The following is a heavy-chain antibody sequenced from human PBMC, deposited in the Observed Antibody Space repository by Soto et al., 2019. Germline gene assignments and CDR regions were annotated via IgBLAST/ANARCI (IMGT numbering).Heavy chain of an antibody. CDR2: ISSSSSTI. Sequence: GGSLRLSCAASGFTFSSYSMNWVRQAPGKGLEWVSYISSSSSTIYYADSVKGRFTISRDNAKNSLYLQMNSLRAEDTAVYYCARHPERIAQVGWFDPWGQGTLVTVSS. J-gene: IGHJ5*02. V-gene: IGHV3-48*01. CDR1: GFTFSSYS. CDR3: ARHPERIAQVGWFDP. D-gene: IGHD6-13*01.